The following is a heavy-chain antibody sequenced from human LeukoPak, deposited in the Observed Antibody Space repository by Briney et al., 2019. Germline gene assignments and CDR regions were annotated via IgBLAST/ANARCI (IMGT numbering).Heavy chain of an antibody. V-gene: IGHV4-39*01. J-gene: IGHJ6*02. Sequence: ETLSLTCTVSGGSISSSCYYWGWIRQRPGKGLEWFGRIYYSGSTTYNPSLKSRINNSVDTSKQQISLKLSSVTAADTAVYYCGITSSCSQYYYGMDVWGQGTTVTVSS. CDR3: GITSSCSQYYYGMDV. CDR2: IYYSGST. CDR1: GGSISSSCYY. D-gene: IGHD3-22*01.